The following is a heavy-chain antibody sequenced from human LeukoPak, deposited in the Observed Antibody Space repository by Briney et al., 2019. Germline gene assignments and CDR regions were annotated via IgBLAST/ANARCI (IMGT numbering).Heavy chain of an antibody. CDR1: GGSISSGGYY. CDR2: IYYSGST. V-gene: IGHV4-31*03. D-gene: IGHD3-22*01. CDR3: AREKRYYDSSGPDAFDI. J-gene: IGHJ3*02. Sequence: TLSLTCTVSGGSISSGGYYWSWIRQHPGKGLEWIGYIYYSGSTYYNPSLKSRVTISVDTSKNQFSLKLSSVTAADTAVYYCAREKRYYDSSGPDAFDIWGQGTMVTVSS.